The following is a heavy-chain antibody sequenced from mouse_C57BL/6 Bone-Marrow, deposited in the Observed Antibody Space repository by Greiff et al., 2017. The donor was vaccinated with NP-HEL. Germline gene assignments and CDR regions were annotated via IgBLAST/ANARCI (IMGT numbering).Heavy chain of an antibody. V-gene: IGHV1-80*01. CDR3: ARGAY. Sequence: LVESGAELLKPGASVKISCKASGYEFSNYWLNWVKQRPGKGLEWIGQIYPGDGDTNYNGKFKDKATLTADKSSSTAYMQLSRLTSEDSAVYFCARGAYWGQGTLVTVSA. CDR2: IYPGDGDT. CDR1: GYEFSNYW. J-gene: IGHJ3*01.